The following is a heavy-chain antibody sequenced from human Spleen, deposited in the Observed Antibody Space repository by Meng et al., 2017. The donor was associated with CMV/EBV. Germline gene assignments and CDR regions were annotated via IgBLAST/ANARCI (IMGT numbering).Heavy chain of an antibody. J-gene: IGHJ4*02. CDR1: GFTFSSYE. Sequence: GGSLRLSCAASGFTFSSYEMNWVRQAPGKGLEWVSYISSSGSTIYYADSVKGRFTISRDNAKNSLYLQMNSLRAEDTAVYYCARWVLYSGYYSIDYWGQGTLVTVSS. V-gene: IGHV3-48*03. CDR3: ARWVLYSGYYSIDY. D-gene: IGHD5-12*01. CDR2: ISSSGSTI.